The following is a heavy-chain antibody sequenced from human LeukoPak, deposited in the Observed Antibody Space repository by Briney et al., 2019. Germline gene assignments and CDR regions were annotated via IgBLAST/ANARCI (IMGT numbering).Heavy chain of an antibody. CDR1: GFNFSSYE. CDR2: ISSSGSTI. CDR3: ARDRGSGIAATGTVGWFDP. V-gene: IGHV3-48*03. D-gene: IGHD6-13*01. J-gene: IGHJ5*02. Sequence: PGGSLRLSCAASGFNFSSYEMNWVRQAPGKGLEWVSYISSSGSTIYYADSVKGRFTISRDNAKNSLYLQMNSLRAEDTAVYYCARDRGSGIAATGTVGWFDPWGQGTLVTVSS.